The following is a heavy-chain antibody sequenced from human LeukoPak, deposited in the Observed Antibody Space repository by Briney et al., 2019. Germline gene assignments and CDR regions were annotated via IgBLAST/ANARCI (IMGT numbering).Heavy chain of an antibody. CDR2: INDRGDTT. J-gene: IGHJ4*02. V-gene: IGHV3-23*01. CDR3: VCGWYFDY. Sequence: GGSLRLSCAGSGFTFSSYAMSWVRQAPGEGLEWVSTINDRGDTTYNADSVKGRFTISRDSSKNTLFLQMSSLRAENTAVYYCVCGWYFDYWGQGTLVTVSS. D-gene: IGHD6-19*01. CDR1: GFTFSSYA.